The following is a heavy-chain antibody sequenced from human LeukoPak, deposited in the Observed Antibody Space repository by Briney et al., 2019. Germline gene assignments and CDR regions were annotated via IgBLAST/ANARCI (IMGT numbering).Heavy chain of an antibody. CDR1: GFTFSSYA. J-gene: IGHJ6*04. CDR2: ISYDGSNK. CDR3: ARDRRYFDWLRVNYYYGMDV. D-gene: IGHD3-9*01. Sequence: GGSLRLSCAASGFTFSSYAMHCVRQAPGKGLEWVSVISYDGSNKYYADSVKGRFTISRDNSKNTLYLQMNSLRAEDTAVYYCARDRRYFDWLRVNYYYGMDVWGKGTTVTVSS. V-gene: IGHV3-30*04.